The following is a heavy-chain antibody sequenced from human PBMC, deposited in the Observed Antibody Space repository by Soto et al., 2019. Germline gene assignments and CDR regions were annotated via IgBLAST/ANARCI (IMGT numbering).Heavy chain of an antibody. CDR2: ISYGGGTT. CDR3: AREADILNWFDP. Sequence: GGSLRLSCAASEFTFSNYAMSWVRQAPGKGLEWVSAISYGGGTTYYADSVKGRFTISRDNSKNTLYLQMNSLRAEDTAVYYCAREADILNWFDPWGQGTLVTSPQ. D-gene: IGHD3-9*01. J-gene: IGHJ5*02. V-gene: IGHV3-23*01. CDR1: EFTFSNYA.